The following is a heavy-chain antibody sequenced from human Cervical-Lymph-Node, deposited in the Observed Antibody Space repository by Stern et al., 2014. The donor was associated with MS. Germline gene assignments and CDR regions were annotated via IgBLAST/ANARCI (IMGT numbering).Heavy chain of an antibody. J-gene: IGHJ4*02. Sequence: VHLVESGGGVVQPGRSLRLSCAASGLTFSRFPMHWVRQAPGKGLEWVALLSHDGVTRYYADSVKGRFIISRDKSKNTHFLQMNALRLEDTAIYYCARGRGDRDYFDLWGQGAMVSVSS. CDR2: LSHDGVTR. V-gene: IGHV3-30*03. CDR3: ARGRGDRDYFDL. CDR1: GLTFSRFP. D-gene: IGHD2-21*01.